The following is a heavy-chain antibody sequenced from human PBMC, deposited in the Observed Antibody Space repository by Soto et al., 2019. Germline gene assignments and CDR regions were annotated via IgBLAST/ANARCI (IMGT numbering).Heavy chain of an antibody. V-gene: IGHV5-51*01. CDR3: ARGGVSTRNFDY. J-gene: IGHJ4*02. CDR1: GYNFAGYW. Sequence: GESLKISCKGSGYNFAGYWIAWVRQMPGKGLELMGIIYPSDSDTRYRPSFQGQVTISADKSISSAYLQWSSLRASDTAMYYCARGGVSTRNFDYWGQGTPVIVSS. D-gene: IGHD3-3*01. CDR2: IYPSDSDT.